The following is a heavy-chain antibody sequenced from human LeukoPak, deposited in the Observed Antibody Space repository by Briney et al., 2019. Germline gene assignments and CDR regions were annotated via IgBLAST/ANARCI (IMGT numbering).Heavy chain of an antibody. J-gene: IGHJ4*02. Sequence: VASVKVSCMASGYTFTSYDINWVRNAHGQGLGWMGWMNPNSGTTRYAQKFQGRVTMTRNTSTSTAYMELSSLRSEDTAVYYCARRQLRFLSPWGEGTLVTVSS. CDR1: GYTFTSYD. V-gene: IGHV1-8*01. CDR3: ARRQLRFLSP. D-gene: IGHD3-3*01. CDR2: MNPNSGTT.